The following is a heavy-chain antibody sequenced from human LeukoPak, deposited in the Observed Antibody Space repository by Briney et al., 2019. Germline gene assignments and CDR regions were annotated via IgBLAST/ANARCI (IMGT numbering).Heavy chain of an antibody. Sequence: LETLSLTCTVSSGSISSYYWSWIRQPPGKGLEWIGYIHDSGSTNYNPSLKSRVTISVDTSKNQFSLKLSSVTAADTAVYYCAGMRITTPTVRTLDYWGQGTLVTVSS. CDR2: IHDSGST. J-gene: IGHJ4*02. D-gene: IGHD1-14*01. CDR1: SGSISSYY. CDR3: AGMRITTPTVRTLDY. V-gene: IGHV4-59*01.